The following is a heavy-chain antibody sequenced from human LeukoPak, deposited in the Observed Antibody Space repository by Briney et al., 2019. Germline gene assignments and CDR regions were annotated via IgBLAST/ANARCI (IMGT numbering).Heavy chain of an antibody. V-gene: IGHV4-59*08. J-gene: IGHJ3*02. D-gene: IGHD3-10*01. Sequence: PSETLSLTCTVSGGSISSYYWSWIRQPPGKGLEWIGYIYYSGSTNYNPSLKSRVTISVDTSKNQFSLKLSSVTAADTAVYYCASSYYYGSGSYYDVAFDIWGQGTMVTVSS. CDR1: GGSISSYY. CDR3: ASSYYYGSGSYYDVAFDI. CDR2: IYYSGST.